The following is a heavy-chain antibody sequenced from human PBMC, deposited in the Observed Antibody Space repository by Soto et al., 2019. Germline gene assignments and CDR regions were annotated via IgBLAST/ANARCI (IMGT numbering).Heavy chain of an antibody. CDR1: GGSINSGGYY. Sequence: PSETLSLTCTVSGGSINSGGYYWSWIRQHPGKGLEWIGYIYYSGSTYYNQSLKSRVTISVDTSKNQFSLKLSSVTAADMAVFYCAGAAYGDYLYWYFDLWGRGTLVTVSS. V-gene: IGHV4-31*03. D-gene: IGHD4-17*01. J-gene: IGHJ2*01. CDR3: AGAAYGDYLYWYFDL. CDR2: IYYSGST.